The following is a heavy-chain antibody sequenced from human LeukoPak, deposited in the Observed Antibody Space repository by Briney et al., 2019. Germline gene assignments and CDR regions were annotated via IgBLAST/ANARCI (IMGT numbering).Heavy chain of an antibody. CDR2: IYYSGST. Sequence: SETLSLTCTVSGGSISRSTYYWGWIRQPPGKGLEWLGSIYYSGSTYYNPSLKSRVTISVDTSKNQFSLMLSSVTAADTAVYYCARGAPRGERLGWFDPWGQGTLVTVSS. V-gene: IGHV4-39*01. D-gene: IGHD1-26*01. CDR1: GGSISRSTYY. CDR3: ARGAPRGERLGWFDP. J-gene: IGHJ5*02.